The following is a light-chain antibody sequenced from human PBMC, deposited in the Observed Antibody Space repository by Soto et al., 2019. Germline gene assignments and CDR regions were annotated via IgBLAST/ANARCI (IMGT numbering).Light chain of an antibody. CDR2: TTT. J-gene: IGKJ1*01. CDR1: QSVRSY. Sequence: IQMTQSPSSLSASVGDTITITCRASQSVRSYLNWYQQKPGKAPDLLIYTTTSLQSEVPSRFSGSGSETHFTLTITSLQPEDFATYFCQQTYSAPLWTFGPGAKVDNK. V-gene: IGKV1-39*01. CDR3: QQTYSAPLWT.